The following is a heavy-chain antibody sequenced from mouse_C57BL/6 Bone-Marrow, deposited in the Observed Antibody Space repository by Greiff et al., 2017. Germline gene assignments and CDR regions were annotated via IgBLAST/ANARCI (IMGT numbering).Heavy chain of an antibody. CDR3: ARSLWYPWYFDV. D-gene: IGHD2-1*01. Sequence: QVQLKQSGAELARPGASVKLSCKASGYTFTSYGISWVKQRTGQGLEWIGEIYPRSGNTYYNEKFKGKATLTADKSSSTAYMELRSLTSEDSAVYFCARSLWYPWYFDVWGTGTTVTVSS. V-gene: IGHV1-81*01. J-gene: IGHJ1*03. CDR1: GYTFTSYG. CDR2: IYPRSGNT.